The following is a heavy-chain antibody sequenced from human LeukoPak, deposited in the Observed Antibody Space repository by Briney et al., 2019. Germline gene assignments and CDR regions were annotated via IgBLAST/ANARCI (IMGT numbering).Heavy chain of an antibody. J-gene: IGHJ3*02. CDR2: INEDGSEK. D-gene: IGHD3-22*01. CDR1: RFTFTNYW. V-gene: IGHV3-7*05. CDR3: ARIDTYYYDSSGYYSAFDI. Sequence: TGGSLRLSCAASRFTFTNYWMSWVRQAPGKGPEWVANINEDGSEKYYVDSVRGRFTISRDNAKNSLYLQMNSLRAEDTALYYCARIDTYYYDSSGYYSAFDIWGQGTTVTVSS.